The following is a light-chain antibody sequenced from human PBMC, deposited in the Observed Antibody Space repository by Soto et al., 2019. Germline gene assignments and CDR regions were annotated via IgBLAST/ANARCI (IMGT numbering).Light chain of an antibody. CDR3: QHYSTWLWT. CDR2: GAS. V-gene: IGKV3-15*01. J-gene: IGKJ1*01. Sequence: EIVMTQSPATLSVSPGERATLSCRASQSVDSKLAWYQQKPGQGPRLLIYGASSRATGIPARFSGSGSGTEFTLTIRNLQSEDFAVYYCQHYSTWLWTLGQGTKVEIK. CDR1: QSVDSK.